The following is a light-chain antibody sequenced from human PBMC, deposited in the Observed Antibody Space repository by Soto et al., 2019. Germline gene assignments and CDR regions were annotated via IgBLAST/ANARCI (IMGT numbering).Light chain of an antibody. CDR2: AAS. Sequence: DIQMSQSPSSVSASVGDRVTITCRASQGISTWLAWYQQKPGKAPKLLIYAASSLQSGVTSRFSGSGSSTDFTLTINNLQPEDFATYYCQQANTFPWTFGQGTKVEIK. CDR1: QGISTW. V-gene: IGKV1-12*01. CDR3: QQANTFPWT. J-gene: IGKJ1*01.